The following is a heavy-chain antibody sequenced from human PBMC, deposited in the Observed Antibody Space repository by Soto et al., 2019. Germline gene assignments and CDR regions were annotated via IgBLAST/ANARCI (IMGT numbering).Heavy chain of an antibody. CDR2: ISGAGGRI. V-gene: IGHV3-23*01. Sequence: GCRSLAGVFSGSSFSKYGMGWVRPVQGKGLEWVESISGAGGRIYNEDSGKGRFTIARDNAKHSVYLKVNRLRDDDTAVYCCAKGQTNENGHYSYYGMDVWGQGTTVTV. CDR1: GSSFSKYG. D-gene: IGHD2-8*01. CDR3: AKGQTNENGHYSYYGMDV. J-gene: IGHJ6*02.